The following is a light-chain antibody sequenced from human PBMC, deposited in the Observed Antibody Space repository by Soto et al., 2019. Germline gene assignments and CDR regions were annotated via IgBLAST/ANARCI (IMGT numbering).Light chain of an antibody. CDR2: GAS. Sequence: EIVMTQSPATLSVSPGDRATLSCRASQSVSSNLAWYQQKPGQAPRLLIYGASTRATGIPARFSGSGSGTEFTLTISSLQSEHFAVYYCQQYNNWPPTFGQGTKEEIK. CDR1: QSVSSN. V-gene: IGKV3-15*01. J-gene: IGKJ1*01. CDR3: QQYNNWPPT.